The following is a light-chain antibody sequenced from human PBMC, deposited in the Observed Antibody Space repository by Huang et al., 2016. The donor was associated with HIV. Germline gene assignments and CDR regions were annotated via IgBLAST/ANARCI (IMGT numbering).Light chain of an antibody. CDR2: DTS. V-gene: IGKV3-15*01. Sequence: ETVMTQSPVTLSVSPGERATLSCRASQSVSSNLAWYQQRHGQAPRLHIYDTSTRATGIPARFSGSGSGTEFTLTISGLQSEDFAVYYCQQYSDGYTFGQGTKVDVK. CDR1: QSVSSN. J-gene: IGKJ2*01. CDR3: QQYSDGYT.